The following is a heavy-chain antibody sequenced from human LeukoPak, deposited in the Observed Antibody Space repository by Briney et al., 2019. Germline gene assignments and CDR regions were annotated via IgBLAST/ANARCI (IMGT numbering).Heavy chain of an antibody. CDR2: IYHSGST. J-gene: IGHJ4*02. CDR3: ARRRGYSYGYIDY. D-gene: IGHD5-18*01. V-gene: IGHV4-39*01. Sequence: SETLSLTCTVSGGSISSSGYYWGWIRQPPGKGLEWIGSIYHSGSTYYNPSLKSRVTISVDTSKNQFSLKLSSVTAADTAVDYCARRRGYSYGYIDYWGQGTLVAVSS. CDR1: GGSISSSGYY.